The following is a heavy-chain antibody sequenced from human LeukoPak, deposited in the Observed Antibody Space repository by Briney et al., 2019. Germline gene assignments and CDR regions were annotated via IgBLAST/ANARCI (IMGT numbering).Heavy chain of an antibody. Sequence: PGGSLRLSCAASEFTFDDYAMHWVRQAPGKGLEWVSGINWNSGSVGYAGSVKGRFTISRDNAKNSLYLQTNRLRAEDTALYYCAKDVQAHSGVNTAMVYWGQGTLVTVSS. CDR3: AKDVQAHSGVNTAMVY. D-gene: IGHD5-18*01. CDR2: INWNSGSV. CDR1: EFTFDDYA. V-gene: IGHV3-9*01. J-gene: IGHJ4*02.